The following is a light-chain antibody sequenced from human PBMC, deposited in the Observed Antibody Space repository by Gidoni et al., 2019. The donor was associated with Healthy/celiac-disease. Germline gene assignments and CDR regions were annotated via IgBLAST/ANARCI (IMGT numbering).Light chain of an antibody. CDR1: SSNIGSNY. CDR3: AAWDDSLSVWV. Sequence: QSVLTQPPSASGTPGQRVTISCSGSSSNIGSNYVYWYQQLPGTAPKLLLYRNNQRPSGVPDRCSGSKSGTSASLAISGLRSEDEADYYCAAWDDSLSVWVFGGGTKLTVL. V-gene: IGLV1-47*01. CDR2: RNN. J-gene: IGLJ3*02.